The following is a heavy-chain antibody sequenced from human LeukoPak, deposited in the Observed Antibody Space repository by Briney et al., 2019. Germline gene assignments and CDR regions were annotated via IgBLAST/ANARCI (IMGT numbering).Heavy chain of an antibody. D-gene: IGHD6-6*01. CDR2: ISGSGGST. J-gene: IGHJ4*02. V-gene: IGHV3-23*01. CDR1: GFTFSTYA. CDR3: AKISVMAARRPYYFDY. Sequence: GGSLRLSCAASGFTFSTYAMSWVRQAPGKGLEWVSAISGSGGSTYYADSVKGRFTISRDNSKNTLFLQMNSPRAEDTAVYYCAKISVMAARRPYYFDYWGQGTLVTVSS.